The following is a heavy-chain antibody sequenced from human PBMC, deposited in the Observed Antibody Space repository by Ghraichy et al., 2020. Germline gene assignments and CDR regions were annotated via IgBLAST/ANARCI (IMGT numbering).Heavy chain of an antibody. J-gene: IGHJ6*02. CDR3: ARRVEGLALYYYFYGMDG. Sequence: LSLTCAASGFTFSYYSMNWVRQAPGKGLEWVSYISSGSRTIYYADSVKGRLTISRDNAKNSLYLQMNSLRDEDTAVYYCARRVEGLALYYYFYGMDGWGQGTTVTVSS. CDR1: GFTFSYYS. V-gene: IGHV3-48*02. CDR2: ISSGSRTI.